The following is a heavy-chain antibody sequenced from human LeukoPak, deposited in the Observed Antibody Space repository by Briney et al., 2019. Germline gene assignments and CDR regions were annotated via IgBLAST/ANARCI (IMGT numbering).Heavy chain of an antibody. CDR1: GYTFTTYA. J-gene: IGHJ4*02. CDR2: INTGNGDT. Sequence: ASVKVSCKASGYTFTTYAIHWVRQAPGQRLEWLGWINTGNGDTRYSQTFQGRVTITRDTSASTAYMELSSLRPEDTAMYFCARDMGSGSLHYWGQGTLVTVSS. D-gene: IGHD1-26*01. V-gene: IGHV1-3*04. CDR3: ARDMGSGSLHY.